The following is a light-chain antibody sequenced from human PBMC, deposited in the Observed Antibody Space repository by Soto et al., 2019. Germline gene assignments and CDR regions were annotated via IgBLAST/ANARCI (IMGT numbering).Light chain of an antibody. CDR1: QGITNS. V-gene: IGKV1-27*01. Sequence: DIQMTQSPSSLSTSVGDRVTITCRASQGITNSLAWYQQKPGKVPKLLIYAASTLQSGVPSRFSGSGSGTDFTLTISSLQPEDVATYYCQKYNSAPTFGGGTKVDIK. J-gene: IGKJ4*01. CDR2: AAS. CDR3: QKYNSAPT.